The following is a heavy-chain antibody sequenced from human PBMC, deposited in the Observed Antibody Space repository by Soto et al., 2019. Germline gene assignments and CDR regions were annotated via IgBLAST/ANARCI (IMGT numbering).Heavy chain of an antibody. D-gene: IGHD6-13*01. CDR3: ARGLAADGA. V-gene: IGHV1-3*01. CDR1: GYTFTHYA. CDR2: INAGSGNT. J-gene: IGHJ5*02. Sequence: QVQLVQSGAEVKKPGASEKVSCTASGYTFTHYAIHWVRHAPGQRLEWMGFINAGSGNTKYSQTFQGRLTFTKDTSASTAYMDLSSLTSDDTAIYYCARGLAADGAWGQGTLVTVSS.